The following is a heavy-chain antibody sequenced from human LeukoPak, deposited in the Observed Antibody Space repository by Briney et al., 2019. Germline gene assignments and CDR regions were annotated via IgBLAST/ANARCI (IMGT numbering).Heavy chain of an antibody. CDR2: INHSGST. V-gene: IGHV4-34*01. CDR1: GGSFSGYY. D-gene: IGHD4-23*01. Sequence: SETLSLTCAVYGGSFSGYYWSWICQPPGKGLEWIGEINHSGSTNYNPSLKSRVTISVDTSKNQFSLKLSSVTAADTAVYYCARGGGRYGGNFDYWGQGTLVTVSS. CDR3: ARGGGRYGGNFDY. J-gene: IGHJ4*02.